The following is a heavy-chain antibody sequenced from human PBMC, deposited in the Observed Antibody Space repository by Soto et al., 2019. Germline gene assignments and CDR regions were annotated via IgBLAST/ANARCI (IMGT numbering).Heavy chain of an antibody. CDR1: GFTLSSYA. J-gene: IGHJ4*02. Sequence: PGGSLRLSCAASGFTLSSYAMSWVRQAPGKGLEWVSAISGSGGSTYYADSVKGRFTISRDNSKNTLYLQMNSLRAEDTAVYYCAKDPALGYCSSTSCSGYFDYWGQGTLVTVSS. CDR2: ISGSGGST. V-gene: IGHV3-23*01. CDR3: AKDPALGYCSSTSCSGYFDY. D-gene: IGHD2-2*01.